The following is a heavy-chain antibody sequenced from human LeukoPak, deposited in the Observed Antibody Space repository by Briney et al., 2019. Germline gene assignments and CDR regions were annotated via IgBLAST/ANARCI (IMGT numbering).Heavy chain of an antibody. CDR2: IYHSGST. CDR3: ASGVRNDLNFDY. Sequence: SETLSLTCAVSGYSLSSGYYWGWIRQPPGKGLEWIGSIYHSGSTYYNPSLKSRVTISVDTSKNQFSLKLSSVTAADTAVYYCASGVRNDLNFDYWGQGTLVTVSS. CDR1: GYSLSSGYY. J-gene: IGHJ4*02. D-gene: IGHD2-8*01. V-gene: IGHV4-38-2*01.